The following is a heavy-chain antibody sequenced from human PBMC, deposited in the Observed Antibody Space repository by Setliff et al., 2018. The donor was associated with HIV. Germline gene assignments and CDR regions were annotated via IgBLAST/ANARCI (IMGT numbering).Heavy chain of an antibody. J-gene: IGHJ4*02. CDR2: VYSTGSI. CDR3: ARDAPWDSYGLDY. D-gene: IGHD5-18*01. CDR1: GGSMSRFY. V-gene: IGHV4-59*01. Sequence: SETLSLTCTVSGGSMSRFYWTWIRQPPGKGLEWIGFVYSTGSINYSPSFRGRLTISLDTSENPFSLHLTSVTAADTAVYYCARDAPWDSYGLDYWGQGTLVTVSS.